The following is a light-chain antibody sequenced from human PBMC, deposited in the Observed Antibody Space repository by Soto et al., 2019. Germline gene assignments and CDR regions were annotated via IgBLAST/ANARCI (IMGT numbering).Light chain of an antibody. CDR1: QGISNF. CDR3: QKYRSVIT. V-gene: IGKV1-27*01. J-gene: IGKJ5*01. Sequence: DIQMTQSPSSLSASVGDRVTITCRASQGISNFLAWYQQKPGKVPKLLISAASTLQSGVPSRFSGSGSGTDFTLTITSLPPEDVATYYCQKYRSVITFGQGKRLESK. CDR2: AAS.